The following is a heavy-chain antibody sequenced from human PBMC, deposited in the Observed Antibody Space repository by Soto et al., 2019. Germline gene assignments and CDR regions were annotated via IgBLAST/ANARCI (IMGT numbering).Heavy chain of an antibody. CDR2: MNPNSGNT. V-gene: IGHV1-8*01. CDR1: GYTFTSYD. CDR3: ARERSSSWPLYYYYYYGMDV. D-gene: IGHD6-13*01. J-gene: IGHJ6*02. Sequence: QVQLVQSGAEVKKPGASVKVSCKASGYTFTSYDINWVRQATGQGLEWMGWMNPNSGNTGYAQKFQGRVTMTRNTSISTAYMELSSLRSEDTAVYYCARERSSSWPLYYYYYYGMDVWGQGTTVTVSS.